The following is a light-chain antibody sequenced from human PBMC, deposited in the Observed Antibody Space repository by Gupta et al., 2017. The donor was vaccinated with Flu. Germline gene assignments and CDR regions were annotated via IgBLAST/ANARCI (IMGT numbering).Light chain of an antibody. CDR3: YSPDSSGNTPCV. CDR1: SLRRYY. Sequence: SSELTQDPAVSVALGQTVRITCQGDSLRRYYASWYQQKPGQAPVLVIYGQNNRPSGVPAPFSCSSSGNTTSLTITAAPAEDEADYYCYSPDSSGNTPCVFGAATKVTVL. CDR2: GQN. J-gene: IGLJ1*01. V-gene: IGLV3-19*01.